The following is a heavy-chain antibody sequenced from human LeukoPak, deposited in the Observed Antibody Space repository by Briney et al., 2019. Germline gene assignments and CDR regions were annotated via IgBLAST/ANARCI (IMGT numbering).Heavy chain of an antibody. J-gene: IGHJ4*02. CDR1: GGSISGYY. Sequence: PSETLSLTCAVYGGSISGYYWSWIRQPPGKGLEWVGEIHYTGGTSYNPSLKSRATISIDTSKNQLSLKLSSVTAADTAVHYCARGNILSGYCFDFWGQGALVTVSS. CDR3: ARGNILSGYCFDF. V-gene: IGHV4-34*01. CDR2: IHYTGGT. D-gene: IGHD3-9*01.